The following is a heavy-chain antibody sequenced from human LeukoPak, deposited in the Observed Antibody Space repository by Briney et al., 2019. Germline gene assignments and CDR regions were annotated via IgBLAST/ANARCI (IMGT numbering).Heavy chain of an antibody. Sequence: SETLSLTCTVSGVSISTSTHYWAWIRQPPGKGLEWIASMFYRGSTYYNASLRSRVTLSVDTSMNQFSLKLSSGTASDTATFYCVRQGGWGGAASLIEFWGQGTLVTVSS. V-gene: IGHV4-39*01. D-gene: IGHD2-15*01. CDR3: VRQGGWGGAASLIEF. CDR2: MFYRGST. J-gene: IGHJ4*02. CDR1: GVSISTSTHY.